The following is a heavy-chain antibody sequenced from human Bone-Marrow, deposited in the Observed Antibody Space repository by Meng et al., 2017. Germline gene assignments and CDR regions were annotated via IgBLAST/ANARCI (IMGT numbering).Heavy chain of an antibody. D-gene: IGHD5-24*01. Sequence: GESLKISCAASGFTFSSYSMNWVRQAPGKGLEWVSSISSSSSYIYYADSVKGRFTISRDNAKNSLYLQMNSLRAEDTAVYYCARDVRERWLQVYYFDYWGQGTLVTVSS. V-gene: IGHV3-21*01. CDR3: ARDVRERWLQVYYFDY. CDR1: GFTFSSYS. CDR2: ISSSSSYI. J-gene: IGHJ4*02.